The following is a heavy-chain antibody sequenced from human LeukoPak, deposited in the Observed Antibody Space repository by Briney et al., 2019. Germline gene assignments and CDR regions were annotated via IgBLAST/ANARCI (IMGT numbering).Heavy chain of an antibody. CDR3: ARERLAAAGPTHC. J-gene: IGHJ4*02. V-gene: IGHV1-69*05. CDR2: IIPIFCTA. D-gene: IGHD6-13*01. Sequence: SVKVSCKASGGTFSRYAISWVRQTPGQGLEWMGRIIPIFCTANYAQKFQGRVTINTDESTGTAYMELSSLRSEDTAVYYCARERLAAAGPTHCWGQGTLVTVSS. CDR1: GGTFSRYA.